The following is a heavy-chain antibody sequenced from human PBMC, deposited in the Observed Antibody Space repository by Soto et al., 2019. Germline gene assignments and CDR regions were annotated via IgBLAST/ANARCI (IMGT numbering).Heavy chain of an antibody. CDR3: AREGHYGDYGLGYYYYYGMDV. Sequence: SVKVSCKASGGTFSSSAISWVRQAPGQGLEWMGGIIPIFGTANYAQKFQGRVTITADESTSTAYMELNSLRDEDTAAYYCAREGHYGDYGLGYYYYYGMDVWGQGTTVTVSS. CDR2: IIPIFGTA. CDR1: GGTFSSSA. V-gene: IGHV1-69*13. J-gene: IGHJ6*02. D-gene: IGHD4-17*01.